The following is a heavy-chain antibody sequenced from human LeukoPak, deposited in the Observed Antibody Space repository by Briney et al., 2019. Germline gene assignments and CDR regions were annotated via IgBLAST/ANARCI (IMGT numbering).Heavy chain of an antibody. D-gene: IGHD2-2*01. J-gene: IGHJ6*02. Sequence: PGGSLRLSCAASGFTFSSYGMHWVRQAPGKGLEWVAVISYDGSNKYYADSVKGRFTISRDNSKNTLYLQMNSLRAEDTAVYYCAKDILGYCSSTSCYANYYYGMDVWGQGPTVTVSS. CDR2: ISYDGSNK. CDR3: AKDILGYCSSTSCYANYYYGMDV. CDR1: GFTFSSYG. V-gene: IGHV3-30*18.